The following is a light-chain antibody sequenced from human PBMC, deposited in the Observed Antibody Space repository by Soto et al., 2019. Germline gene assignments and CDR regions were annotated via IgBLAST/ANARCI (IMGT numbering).Light chain of an antibody. CDR2: DVT. V-gene: IGLV2-11*01. CDR3: CSYAGTYTWI. J-gene: IGLJ2*01. Sequence: QSALTQPRSASGSPGQSVTISCTGASNNVGGYNYVSWYQHHPGKVPQLIIYDVTKRPSGVPDRFSGSKSGNTASLTISGLQVEDEADYYCCSYAGTYTWIFGGGTKLTVL. CDR1: SNNVGGYNY.